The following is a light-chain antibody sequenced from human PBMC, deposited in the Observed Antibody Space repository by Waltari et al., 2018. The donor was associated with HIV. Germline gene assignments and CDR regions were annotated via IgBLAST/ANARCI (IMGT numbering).Light chain of an antibody. CDR1: SSDAGGYNY. CDR2: DVS. CDR3: SSYTSSSTL. V-gene: IGLV2-14*01. Sequence: QSALTQPASVSGSPGQSIPISCTGTSSDAGGYNYVSWYQQHPGKAPKLMIYDVSNRPSGVSNRFSGSKSGNTASLTISGLQAEDEADYYCSSYTSSSTLFGGGTKLTVL. J-gene: IGLJ2*01.